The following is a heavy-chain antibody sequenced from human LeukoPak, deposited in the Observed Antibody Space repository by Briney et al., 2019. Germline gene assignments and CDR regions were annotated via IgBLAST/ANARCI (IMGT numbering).Heavy chain of an antibody. CDR3: ARGPIVVVTATPYYYYGMDV. CDR1: GASISSGSYS. CDR2: INHSGST. D-gene: IGHD2-21*02. Sequence: PSETLSLTCAVSGASISSGSYSWSWIRQPPGKGLEWIGEINHSGSTNYNPSLKSRVTISVDTSKNQFSLKLSSVTAADTAVYYCARGPIVVVTATPYYYYGMDVWGQGTTVTVSS. V-gene: IGHV4-4*02. J-gene: IGHJ6*02.